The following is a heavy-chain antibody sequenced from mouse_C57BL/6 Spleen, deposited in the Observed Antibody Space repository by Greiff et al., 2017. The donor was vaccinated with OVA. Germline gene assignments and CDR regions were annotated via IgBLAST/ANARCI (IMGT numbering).Heavy chain of an antibody. CDR3: TSGDYYGSNFDY. V-gene: IGHV5-9-1*02. CDR1: GFTFSSYA. CDR2: ISSGGDYT. J-gene: IGHJ2*01. D-gene: IGHD1-1*01. Sequence: EVQLMESGEGLVKPGGSLKLSCAASGFTFSSYAMSWVRQTPEKRLEWVAYISSGGDYTYYADTVKGRFTFSRDNARNTLYLQMSSLKSEDTAVYYCTSGDYYGSNFDYWGQGTTLTVSS.